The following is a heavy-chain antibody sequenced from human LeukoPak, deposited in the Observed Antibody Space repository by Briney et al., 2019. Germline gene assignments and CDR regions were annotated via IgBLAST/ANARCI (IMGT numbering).Heavy chain of an antibody. J-gene: IGHJ4*02. Sequence: GGSLRLSCAASGSTFSSYGMHWVRQAPGKGLEWVAFIRYDGSNKYYADSVKGRFTISRDNSKNTLYLQMNSLGAQDTAVYYCAKDRVLATVVFDYWGQGTLVTVSS. CDR2: IRYDGSNK. CDR1: GSTFSSYG. CDR3: AKDRVLATVVFDY. D-gene: IGHD5-24*01. V-gene: IGHV3-30*02.